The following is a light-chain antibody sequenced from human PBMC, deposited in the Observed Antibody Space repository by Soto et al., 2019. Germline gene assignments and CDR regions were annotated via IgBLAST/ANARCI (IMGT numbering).Light chain of an antibody. J-gene: IGLJ3*02. CDR1: SSDVGGYNY. CDR3: SSYTSSSTPWV. CDR2: DVS. Sequence: QSALTQPASVSGSPGQAITISCTGTSSDVGGYNYVSWYQQHPGKAPKLMIYDVSNRPAGVSNRFSGSKSGNTASLTISGRPAEDVADYYCSSYTSSSTPWVFGGGTKVTVL. V-gene: IGLV2-14*01.